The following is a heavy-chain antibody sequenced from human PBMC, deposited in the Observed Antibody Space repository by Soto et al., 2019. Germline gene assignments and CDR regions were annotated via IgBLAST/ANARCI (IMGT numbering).Heavy chain of an antibody. CDR2: IYHSGST. V-gene: IGHV4-30-2*01. D-gene: IGHD5-18*01. CDR3: AMGRGYSYGYHADWFDP. Sequence: QLQLQESGSGLVKPSQTLSLTCAVSGGSISSGGYSWSWIRQPPGKGLEWIGYIYHSGSTYYNPSLKRRVTISVDRSKNQFSLKLSSVTAADTAVYYCAMGRGYSYGYHADWFDPWGQGTLVTVSS. CDR1: GGSISSGGYS. J-gene: IGHJ5*02.